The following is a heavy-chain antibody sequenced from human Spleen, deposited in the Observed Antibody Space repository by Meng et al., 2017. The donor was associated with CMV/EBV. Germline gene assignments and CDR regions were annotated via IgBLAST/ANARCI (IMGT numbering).Heavy chain of an antibody. CDR3: AKVGAALRYFQH. Sequence: GESLKISCAASGFAVSTNYMNWVRQAPGKGLEWVSAISGSGGSTYYADSVKGRFTISRDNSKNTLYLQMNSLRAEDTAVYYCAKVGAALRYFQHWGQGTLVTVSS. CDR2: ISGSGGST. V-gene: IGHV3-23*01. J-gene: IGHJ1*01. D-gene: IGHD6-13*01. CDR1: GFAVSTNY.